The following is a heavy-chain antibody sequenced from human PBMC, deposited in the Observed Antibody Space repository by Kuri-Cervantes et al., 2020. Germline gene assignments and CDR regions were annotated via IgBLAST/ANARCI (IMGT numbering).Heavy chain of an antibody. CDR1: GFTFDDYA. J-gene: IGHJ4*02. V-gene: IGHV3-9*01. CDR3: TTELWFGELMFGDY. Sequence: GGSLRLSCAASGFTFDDYAMHWVRQAPGKGLEWVSGISWNSGSIGYADSVKGRFTISRDNAKNTLYLQMNSLKTEDTAVYYCTTELWFGELMFGDYWGQGTLVTVSS. D-gene: IGHD3-10*01. CDR2: ISWNSGSI.